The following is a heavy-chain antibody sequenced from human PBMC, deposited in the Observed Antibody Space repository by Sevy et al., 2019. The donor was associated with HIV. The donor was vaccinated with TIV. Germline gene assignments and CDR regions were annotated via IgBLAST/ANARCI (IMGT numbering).Heavy chain of an antibody. J-gene: IGHJ6*02. CDR2: INHSGST. V-gene: IGHV4-34*01. CDR1: GGSFSGYY. CDR3: ARGEFSSGSYYYYSMDV. Sequence: SETLSLTCAVYGGSFSGYYWSWIRQPPGKGLEWIGEINHSGSTNYNPSLKSRVTISVDTSKNQFSLKRSSVTAADTAVYYCARGEFSSGSYYYYSMDVWGQGTTVTVSS. D-gene: IGHD3-22*01.